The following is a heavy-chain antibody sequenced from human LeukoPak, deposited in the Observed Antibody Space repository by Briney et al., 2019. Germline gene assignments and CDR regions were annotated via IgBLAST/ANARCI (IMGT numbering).Heavy chain of an antibody. D-gene: IGHD2-21*02. CDR3: ARHSIVVVTAGYFDL. CDR2: IYHSGST. Sequence: SETLSLTCAVSGYSISSGYYWGWIRQPPGKGLEWIGRIYHSGSTHYNPSLKSRVTISVDTSKNQFSLKLSSVTAADTAVYYCARHSIVVVTAGYFDLWGRGTLVTVSS. J-gene: IGHJ2*01. V-gene: IGHV4-38-2*01. CDR1: GYSISSGYY.